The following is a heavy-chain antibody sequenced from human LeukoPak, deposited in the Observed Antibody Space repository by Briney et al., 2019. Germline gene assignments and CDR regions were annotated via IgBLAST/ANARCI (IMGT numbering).Heavy chain of an antibody. D-gene: IGHD5-24*01. CDR3: ARDLVEMATIFDY. J-gene: IGHJ4*02. V-gene: IGHV1-2*02. CDR1: GYTFTGYY. CDR2: INPNSGGT. Sequence: AASVKVSCKASGYTFTGYYMHWVRRAPGQGLEWMGWINPNSGGTNYAQKFQGRVTMTRDTSISTAYMELSRLRSDDTAVYYCARDLVEMATIFDYWGQGTLVTVSS.